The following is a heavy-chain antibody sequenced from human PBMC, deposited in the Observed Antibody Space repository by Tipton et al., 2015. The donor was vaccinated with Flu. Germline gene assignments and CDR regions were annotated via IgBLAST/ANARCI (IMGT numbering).Heavy chain of an antibody. CDR2: ISWNSAYI. D-gene: IGHD5-18*01. CDR1: GFTFDDLA. Sequence: SLRLSCTVSGFTFDDLAMHWVRQAPGKGLEWVSGISWNSAYIGYADSVKGRFTNSRDSDKNSLYLQMDSLRPDDTALYYCAKGYGYMWSPFDYWGQGTPVTVSS. V-gene: IGHV3-9*01. CDR3: AKGYGYMWSPFDY. J-gene: IGHJ4*02.